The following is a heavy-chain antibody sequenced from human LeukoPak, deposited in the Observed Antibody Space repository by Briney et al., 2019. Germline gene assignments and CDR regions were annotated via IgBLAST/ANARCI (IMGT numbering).Heavy chain of an antibody. CDR2: ISYDGSNK. J-gene: IGHJ6*02. CDR1: GFTFSSYA. Sequence: GRSLRLSCAASGFTFSSYAMHWVRQAPGKGLEWVAVISYDGSNKYYADSVKGRFTISRDNSKNTLYLQMNSLRAEDTAVYYCAKDKVQLWSIKQDYYYYYGMDVWGQGTTVTVSS. V-gene: IGHV3-30-3*01. CDR3: AKDKVQLWSIKQDYYYYYGMDV. D-gene: IGHD5-18*01.